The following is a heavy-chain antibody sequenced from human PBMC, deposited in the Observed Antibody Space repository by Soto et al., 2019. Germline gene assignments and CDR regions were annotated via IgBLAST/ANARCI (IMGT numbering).Heavy chain of an antibody. V-gene: IGHV1-58*01. D-gene: IGHD3-3*01. CDR1: GFTFTSSA. CDR2: IVVGSGNT. J-gene: IGHJ6*02. CDR3: AASGYYSQLYYGMDV. Sequence: SLKVSCKASGFTFTSSALQLVRQARGQRLEWIGWIVVGSGNTNYAQKLQERVTITRDMSTSTAYMELSSLRSEDTAVYYCAASGYYSQLYYGMDVWGQGTTVTVSS.